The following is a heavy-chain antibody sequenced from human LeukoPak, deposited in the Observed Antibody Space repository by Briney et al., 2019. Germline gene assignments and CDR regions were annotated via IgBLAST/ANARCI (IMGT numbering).Heavy chain of an antibody. D-gene: IGHD3-3*01. Sequence: SETLSLTCTVSGGSISSYYWSWIRQPPGKGLEWIGYIYYSGSTNYNPSLKSRVTISVDTSKNQFSLKLSSVTAADTAVYYCARHRGWSGYYPYYFDYWGQGTLVTVSS. CDR1: GGSISSYY. CDR2: IYYSGST. V-gene: IGHV4-59*08. CDR3: ARHRGWSGYYPYYFDY. J-gene: IGHJ4*02.